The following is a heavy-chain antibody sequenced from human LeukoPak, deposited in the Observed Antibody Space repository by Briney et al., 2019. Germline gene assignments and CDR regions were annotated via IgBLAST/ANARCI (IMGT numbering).Heavy chain of an antibody. CDR3: ATDGAGFDT. J-gene: IGHJ5*02. Sequence: GGSLRLSCAASGFTFNDYYMSWIRQAPGKGLEWLSYINIGGTNTHYADSVKGRFTIPRDNAKKSLYLAMNNLRAEDTAVYYCATDGAGFDTWGQGVLVTVSS. V-gene: IGHV3-11*01. CDR1: GFTFNDYY. CDR2: INIGGTNT.